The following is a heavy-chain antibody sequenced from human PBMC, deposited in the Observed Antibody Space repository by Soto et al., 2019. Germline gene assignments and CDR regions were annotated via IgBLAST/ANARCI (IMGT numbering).Heavy chain of an antibody. CDR3: ASPVLDSSGWAAWFDP. J-gene: IGHJ5*02. CDR1: GFTFSGYW. V-gene: IGHV3-74*01. D-gene: IGHD6-19*01. CDR2: INSDGSST. Sequence: EVQLVESGGGLVQPGGSLRLSCAASGFTFSGYWRHWVRQAPGKGLVWVSRINSDGSSTTYADSVKGRFTISSDNAKNTLYLQMNGLRAEDTAVYYCASPVLDSSGWAAWFDPWGQGTLVTVSS.